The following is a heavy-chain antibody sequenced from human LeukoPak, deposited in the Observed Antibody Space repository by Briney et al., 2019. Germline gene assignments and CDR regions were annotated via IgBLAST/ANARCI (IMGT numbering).Heavy chain of an antibody. CDR2: INPNSGGT. J-gene: IGHJ4*02. CDR1: GYTFTGYY. CDR3: ARGRLNLVGATHFDY. D-gene: IGHD1-26*01. Sequence: ASVKVSCKASGYTFTGYYMHWVRQAPGQGLEWMGWINPNSGGTNYAQKFQGRVTMTRDTSISTAYMELSSLRSEDTAVYYCARGRLNLVGATHFDYWGQGTLVTVSS. V-gene: IGHV1-2*02.